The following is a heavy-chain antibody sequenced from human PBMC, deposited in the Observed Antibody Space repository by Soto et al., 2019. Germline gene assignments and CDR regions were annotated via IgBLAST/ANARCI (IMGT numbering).Heavy chain of an antibody. Sequence: VQLVQSGAEVKKPGSSVKVSCKASGGTFSSYTISWVRQAPGQGLEWMGRIIPILGIANYAQKFQGRVTITADKSTSTAYMELSSLRSEDTAVYYCADTRGYSGYDWALGYWGQGTLVTVSS. V-gene: IGHV1-69*02. CDR2: IIPILGIA. CDR1: GGTFSSYT. CDR3: ADTRGYSGYDWALGY. D-gene: IGHD5-12*01. J-gene: IGHJ4*02.